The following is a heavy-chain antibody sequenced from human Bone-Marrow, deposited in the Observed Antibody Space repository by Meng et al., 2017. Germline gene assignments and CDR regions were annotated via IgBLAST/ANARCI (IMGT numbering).Heavy chain of an antibody. CDR3: NWNDFGDY. D-gene: IGHD1-1*01. J-gene: IGHJ4*02. Sequence: VQLVESGGGLVRPGGSLRLSCAASGFIFSNAWMSWVRQAPGRGLEWVARIKSKTDGETPDYAAPVKGRFTISRDDSKNTLYLQMHSLKTEDTAVYYCNWNDFGDYWGQGALVTVSS. CDR2: IKSKTDGETP. V-gene: IGHV3-15*01. CDR1: GFIFSNAW.